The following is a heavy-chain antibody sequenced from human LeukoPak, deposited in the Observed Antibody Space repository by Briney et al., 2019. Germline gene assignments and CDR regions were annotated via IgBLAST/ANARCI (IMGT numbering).Heavy chain of an antibody. CDR1: GSTFSSYS. CDR2: ISSSSSYI. D-gene: IGHD3-22*01. V-gene: IGHV3-21*01. CDR3: ARDWYYYDSSGYYDY. Sequence: GGSLRLSCAASGSTFSSYSMNCVRQAPGKGLEWVSSISSSSSYIYYADSVKGRFTISRDNAKNSLYLQMNSLRAEDTAVYYCARDWYYYDSSGYYDYWGQGTLVTVSS. J-gene: IGHJ4*02.